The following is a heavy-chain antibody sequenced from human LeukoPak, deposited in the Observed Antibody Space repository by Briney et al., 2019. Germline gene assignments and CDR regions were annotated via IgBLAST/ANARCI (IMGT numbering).Heavy chain of an antibody. D-gene: IGHD3-22*01. CDR3: AKDDTYYYDSSGFLLPDI. CDR2: ISYDGSNK. Sequence: GRSLRLSCAASGFTFSSYGMHWVRQAPGKGLEWVAVISYDGSNKYYADSVKGRLTISRDNSKNTLYLQMNSLRAEDTAVYYCAKDDTYYYDSSGFLLPDIWGQGTMVTVSS. V-gene: IGHV3-30*18. CDR1: GFTFSSYG. J-gene: IGHJ3*02.